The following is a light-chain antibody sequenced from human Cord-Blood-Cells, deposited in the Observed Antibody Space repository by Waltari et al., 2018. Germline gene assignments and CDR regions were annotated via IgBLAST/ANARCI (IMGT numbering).Light chain of an antibody. CDR2: GAS. J-gene: IGKJ4*01. Sequence: EIVLTQSPGTLSLSPGERATLSCRASQSVSSSYLAWYQQTPGQAPRLLIYGASSRATGIPDRCSGSGSGTDFTLTISRLEPEDFAVYYCQQYGSSLALTFGGGTKVEIK. CDR1: QSVSSSY. V-gene: IGKV3-20*01. CDR3: QQYGSSLALT.